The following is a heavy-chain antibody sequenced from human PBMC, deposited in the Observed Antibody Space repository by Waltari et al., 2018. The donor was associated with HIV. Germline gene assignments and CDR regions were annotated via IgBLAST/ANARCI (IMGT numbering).Heavy chain of an antibody. V-gene: IGHV1-8*01. D-gene: IGHD6-6*01. Sequence: QVQLVQSGAEVKKPGASVKVSCTASGYTFTSYDINWVRQTTGQGLEWMGWMNPNSGNTGYAQKFQGRVSMIRNTSISTAYMELSSLRSEDTAVYYCARGDSSSVLPFDYWGQGTLVTVSS. CDR1: GYTFTSYD. CDR2: MNPNSGNT. J-gene: IGHJ4*02. CDR3: ARGDSSSVLPFDY.